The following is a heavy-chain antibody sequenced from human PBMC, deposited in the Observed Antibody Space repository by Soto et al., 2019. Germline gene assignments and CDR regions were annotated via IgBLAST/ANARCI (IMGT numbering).Heavy chain of an antibody. D-gene: IGHD2-2*01. Sequence: GGSLRLSCAAPRFTFSDYGMHWVRQAPGKGLEWVAGISHGATRKSYSDSVKGRFIISRDNSKKMLYLQLNSLRAEDTAVYYCARGPSSLTRFDYWGQGTLVTVSS. J-gene: IGHJ4*02. CDR3: ARGPSSLTRFDY. CDR2: ISHGATRK. CDR1: RFTFSDYG. V-gene: IGHV3-30*03.